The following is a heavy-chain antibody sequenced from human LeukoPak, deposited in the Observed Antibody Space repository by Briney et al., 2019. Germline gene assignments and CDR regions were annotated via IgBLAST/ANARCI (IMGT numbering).Heavy chain of an antibody. CDR2: IKQDGSEK. Sequence: PGGSLRLSCAASGFTFSSYWMSWVRQAPGKGLEWVANIKQDGSEKYYVDSVKGRFTISRDNAKNSLYLQMNSLRAEDTAVYYCARAREIVVVPAAACFDYWGQGTLVTVSS. CDR1: GFTFSSYW. J-gene: IGHJ4*02. D-gene: IGHD2-2*01. CDR3: ARAREIVVVPAAACFDY. V-gene: IGHV3-7*01.